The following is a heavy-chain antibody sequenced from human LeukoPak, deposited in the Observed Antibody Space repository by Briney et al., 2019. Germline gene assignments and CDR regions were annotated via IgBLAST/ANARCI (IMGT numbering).Heavy chain of an antibody. J-gene: IGHJ4*02. CDR2: ISSSGSTI. CDR1: GFTFSSYE. D-gene: IGHD2-21*01. V-gene: IGHV3-48*03. CDR3: ARLFGGEDY. Sequence: GRSLRLSCAASGFTFSSYEMNWVRQAPGKGLEWVSYISSSGSTIYYADSVKGRFTISRANAKNSLYLQMNSLRAEDTAVYYCARLFGGEDYWGQGTLVTVSS.